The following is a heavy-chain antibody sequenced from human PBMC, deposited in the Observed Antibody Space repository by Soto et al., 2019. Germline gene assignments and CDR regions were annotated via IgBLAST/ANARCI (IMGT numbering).Heavy chain of an antibody. V-gene: IGHV4-31*03. CDR2: IYNSGGA. Sequence: TLSLTFTVSGDSISSSGYFGSWIRQHPGKGLEWIGYIYNSGGAYYNPSLKSRLTMSMDTSENQFSLKLSSVTAADTAVYYCARMHTSMAWDFWGQGILVTVSS. CDR1: GDSISSSGYF. CDR3: ARMHTSMAWDF. J-gene: IGHJ4*02. D-gene: IGHD5-18*01.